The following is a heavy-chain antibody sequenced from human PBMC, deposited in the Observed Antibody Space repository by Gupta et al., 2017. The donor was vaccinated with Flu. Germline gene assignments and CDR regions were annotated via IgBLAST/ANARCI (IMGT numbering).Heavy chain of an antibody. J-gene: IGHJ5*02. CDR2: IKSKCDGETT. CDR3: TTDSGRLVRS. Sequence: EEQLVESGGGLVKPGGSLRLSCEASGFTINNAWMSWVRQSPGQGLEVVGRIKSKCDGETTDYAAPVKGRLTISREDSKNTLYLQMNSLKTEDTAVYFCTTDSGRLVRSWGQGTLVTVSS. CDR1: GFTINNAW. D-gene: IGHD6-25*01. V-gene: IGHV3-15*01.